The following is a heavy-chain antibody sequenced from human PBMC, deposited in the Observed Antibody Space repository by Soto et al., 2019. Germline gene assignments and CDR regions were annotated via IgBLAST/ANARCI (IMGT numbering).Heavy chain of an antibody. D-gene: IGHD5-18*01. J-gene: IGHJ6*02. CDR2: ISYDGSNK. Sequence: QVQLVESGGGVVQPGRSLRLSCAASGFTFSSYAMHWVRQAPGKGLEWVAVISYDGSNKYYADSVKGRFTISRDNSKNTLYLQMNSLRAEDTAVYYCASGGYSYGYYYYYGMDVWGQGTTVTVSS. CDR1: GFTFSSYA. V-gene: IGHV3-30-3*01. CDR3: ASGGYSYGYYYYYGMDV.